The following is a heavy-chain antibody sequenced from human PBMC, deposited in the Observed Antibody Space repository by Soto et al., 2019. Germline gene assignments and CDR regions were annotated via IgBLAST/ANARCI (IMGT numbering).Heavy chain of an antibody. CDR1: GGSISSSNY. CDR2: TYNSVST. V-gene: IGHV4-4*02. CDR3: ARDPAP. Sequence: SETLSLTCAVSGGSISSSNYWSWVRQTPGKGLEWIGDTYNSVSTNYNPSLKSRVTISVDTSKNQFSLKLTSVTDADTAVYYCARDPAPWGQGTLVTVSS. J-gene: IGHJ5*02.